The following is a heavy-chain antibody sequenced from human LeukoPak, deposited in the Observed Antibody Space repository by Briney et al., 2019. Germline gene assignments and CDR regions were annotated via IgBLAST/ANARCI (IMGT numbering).Heavy chain of an antibody. Sequence: GGSLRLSCVASGMNFEKYAMHWVRHRPGKGLEWVAVISADGRADHADSVKGRFTVSRDNSKEYLFLDMSSLRDEDSALYYCATWAFYHGLDVWGQGTTVIVSS. V-gene: IGHV3-43*02. CDR3: ATWAFYHGLDV. CDR2: ISADGRA. J-gene: IGHJ6*02. D-gene: IGHD1-26*01. CDR1: GMNFEKYA.